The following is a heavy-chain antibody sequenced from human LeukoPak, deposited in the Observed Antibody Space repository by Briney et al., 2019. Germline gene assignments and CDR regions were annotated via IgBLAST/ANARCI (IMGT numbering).Heavy chain of an antibody. J-gene: IGHJ4*02. D-gene: IGHD3-10*01. V-gene: IGHV3-30*02. CDR3: AKDRAFGQFLWGNDY. Sequence: PGGSQRLSCAASGFIFSTYGMHWVRQAPGKGLEWVAFIRNDGSDKYYAVSVKGRFTISRDNSKNTLYLQMNSLRAEDTALYYCAKDRAFGQFLWGNDYWGQGTLVTVSS. CDR1: GFIFSTYG. CDR2: IRNDGSDK.